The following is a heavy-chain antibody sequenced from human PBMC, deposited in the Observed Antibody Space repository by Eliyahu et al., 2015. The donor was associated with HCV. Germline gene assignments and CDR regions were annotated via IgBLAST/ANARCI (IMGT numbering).Heavy chain of an antibody. V-gene: IGHV4-59*01. Sequence: QVQLQXSGPGLVKPSXTLSLTCXVSGASISNYYWSWIRQPPGKGLEWIGYIYYGGRINYNPSLKSRVTISIDTSKSQFSLKVTSVTAADTAIYYCARDGPAAAGYWGQGTLVTVSS. CDR1: GASISNYY. CDR3: ARDGPAAAGY. J-gene: IGHJ4*02. CDR2: IYYGGRI. D-gene: IGHD2-15*01.